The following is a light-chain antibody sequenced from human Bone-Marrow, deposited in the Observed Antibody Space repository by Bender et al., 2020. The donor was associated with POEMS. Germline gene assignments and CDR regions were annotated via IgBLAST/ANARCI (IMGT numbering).Light chain of an antibody. Sequence: QSVLAQPPSVSGAPGQRVTISCTGSSSNIGAGYGVHWYQQFPGTAPKLLIFNDNNRPSGVSDRFSGSRSGTSASLAISGLQSEDEADYYCQVWDGDSDHYVFGAGTKVTVL. J-gene: IGLJ1*01. V-gene: IGLV1-40*01. CDR1: SSNIGAGYG. CDR3: QVWDGDSDHYV. CDR2: NDN.